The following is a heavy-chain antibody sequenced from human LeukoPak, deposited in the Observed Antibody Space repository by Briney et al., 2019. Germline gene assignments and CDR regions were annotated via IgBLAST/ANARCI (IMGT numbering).Heavy chain of an antibody. J-gene: IGHJ4*02. Sequence: GGSLRLSCAASGFTFDDYGMSWVRQAPGKGLEWVSGLNWSGYSTGYADSVKGRFTISRDNAKNSLYLQMNSLRAEDTAVYYCARFPQSLVLYYFDYWGQGTLVTVSS. CDR2: LNWSGYST. V-gene: IGHV3-20*04. CDR3: ARFPQSLVLYYFDY. CDR1: GFTFDDYG. D-gene: IGHD6-19*01.